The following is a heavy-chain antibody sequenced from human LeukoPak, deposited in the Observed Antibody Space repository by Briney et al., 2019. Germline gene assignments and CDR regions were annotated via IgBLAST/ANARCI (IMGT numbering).Heavy chain of an antibody. Sequence: GASVKVSCKASGYTFTGYYMHWVRQAPGQGLEWMGWINPNSGGTNYAQKFQGRVTMTRDTSISTAYMELSSLKSEDTAVYYCARDHDLTGTYEYLKYWGQGTLVSVSS. CDR1: GYTFTGYY. D-gene: IGHD7-27*01. CDR3: ARDHDLTGTYEYLKY. CDR2: INPNSGGT. V-gene: IGHV1-2*02. J-gene: IGHJ1*01.